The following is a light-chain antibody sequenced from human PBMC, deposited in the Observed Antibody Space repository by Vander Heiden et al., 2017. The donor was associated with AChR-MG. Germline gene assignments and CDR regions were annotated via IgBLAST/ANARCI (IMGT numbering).Light chain of an antibody. CDR1: QSVGTY. CDR2: DTS. Sequence: DIVLTQSPATLSFSPGERATLSCRASQSVGTYLAWYQQKPGQAPRLLIYDTSNRAPGIPARFSGSGSGTDFTLTISSLEPEDFAVYYCQQRSDWKTFGKGTRLEIK. J-gene: IGKJ5*01. CDR3: QQRSDWKT. V-gene: IGKV3-11*01.